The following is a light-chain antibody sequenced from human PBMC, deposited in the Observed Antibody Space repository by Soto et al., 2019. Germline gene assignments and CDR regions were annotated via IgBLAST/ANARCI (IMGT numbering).Light chain of an antibody. CDR1: TGAVTSGNY. CDR2: TTD. J-gene: IGLJ3*02. V-gene: IGLV7-43*01. Sequence: QTVVTQEPSLTVSPGGTVTLTGASSTGAVTSGNYPSWFQQKPGQAPRTLIYTTDDKHSWTPARFSGSLLGGKAALTLSGVQPEDEAEYYCLLYYGGAHLVFGGGTKLTVL. CDR3: LLYYGGAHLV.